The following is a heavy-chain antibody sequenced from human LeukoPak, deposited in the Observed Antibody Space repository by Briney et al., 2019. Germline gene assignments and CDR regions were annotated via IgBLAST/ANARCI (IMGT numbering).Heavy chain of an antibody. J-gene: IGHJ4*02. CDR2: ISDYNGNT. D-gene: IGHD6-19*01. CDR1: GYTFTSYD. Sequence: ASVKVSCKASGYTFTSYDINWVRQATGQGLEWMGWISDYNGNTKYTQKFQGRVTMTTDTSTSTAYMELRSLRSDDTAVYYCARDSVAVAGTIDYWGQGTLVTVSS. V-gene: IGHV1-18*01. CDR3: ARDSVAVAGTIDY.